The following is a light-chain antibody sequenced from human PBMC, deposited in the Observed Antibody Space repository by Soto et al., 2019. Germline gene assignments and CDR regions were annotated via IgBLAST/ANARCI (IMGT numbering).Light chain of an antibody. CDR2: GAS. J-gene: IGKJ4*01. V-gene: IGKV3-15*01. CDR1: QSVSSN. Sequence: EIVMTQSPATLSVSPGERATLSCRASQSVSSNLAWYQQKPGQAPRLLIYGASTRATGIPARFSGSGSGTEFTLTISSLQSEDFAVYYCQQYNNWLVGGGTKVDIK. CDR3: QQYNNWL.